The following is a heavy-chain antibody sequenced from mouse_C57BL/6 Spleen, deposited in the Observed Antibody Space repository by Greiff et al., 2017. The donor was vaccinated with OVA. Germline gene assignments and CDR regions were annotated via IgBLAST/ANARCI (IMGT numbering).Heavy chain of an antibody. Sequence: EVQRVESGEGLVKPGGSLKLSCAASGFTFSSYAMSWVRQTPEKRLEWVAYISSGVDNIYYADTVKGRFTISRDNDSNTPYLQMRSLKSKDTAMYYCTREKLGTERYFDVWNTGTTVTISS. D-gene: IGHD2-12*01. CDR1: GFTFSSYA. CDR3: TREKLGTERYFDV. V-gene: IGHV5-9-1*02. CDR2: ISSGVDNI. J-gene: IGHJ1*03.